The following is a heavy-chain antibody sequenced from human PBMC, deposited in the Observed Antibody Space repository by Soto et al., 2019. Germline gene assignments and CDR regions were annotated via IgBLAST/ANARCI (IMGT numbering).Heavy chain of an antibody. V-gene: IGHV1-69*01. CDR2: VSPPFRTS. J-gene: IGHJ6*02. D-gene: IGHD3-10*01. Sequence: QVQLVQSGAEVKKPGSSVKVSCKTSGVSFNNNGIGWVRQAPGHGLEWMGGVSPPFRTSNYARKFQGRNSITASAYSGTCNMELSRMPSVETAQYYGERVLYYGWCSYSPYGFDVWGQRSTVTVSS. CDR1: GVSFNNNG. CDR3: ERVLYYGWCSYSPYGFDV.